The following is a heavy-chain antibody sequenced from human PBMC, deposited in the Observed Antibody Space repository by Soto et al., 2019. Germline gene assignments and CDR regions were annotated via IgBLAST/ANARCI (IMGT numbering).Heavy chain of an antibody. D-gene: IGHD6-19*01. CDR2: IYYSGST. J-gene: IGHJ5*02. CDR3: ARTIAVANNWFDP. CDR1: GGSISSYY. V-gene: IGHV4-59*01. Sequence: PSETLSLTCTVSGGSISSYYWSWIRQPPGKGLEWIGYIYYSGSTNYNPSLKSQVTISVDTSKNQFSLKLSSVTAADTAVYYCARTIAVANNWFDPWGQGTLVTVSS.